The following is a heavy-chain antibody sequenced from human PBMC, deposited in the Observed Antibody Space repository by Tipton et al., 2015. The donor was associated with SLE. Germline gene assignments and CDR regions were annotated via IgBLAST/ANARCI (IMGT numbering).Heavy chain of an antibody. V-gene: IGHV4-61*02. CDR1: GGSIISGSYY. CDR3: ARAPTSRLDY. J-gene: IGHJ4*02. CDR2: IYSSGST. Sequence: TLSLTCTVSGGSIISGSYYWNWIRQPAGKGLEWIGRIYSSGSTNYDPSLKSRVTMSVDTSKNQFSLKLNSVTAADTAVYYCARAPTSRLDYWGQGTLVTVSS. D-gene: IGHD1-1*01.